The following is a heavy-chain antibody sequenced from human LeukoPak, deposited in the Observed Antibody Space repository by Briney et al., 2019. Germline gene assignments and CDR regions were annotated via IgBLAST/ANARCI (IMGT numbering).Heavy chain of an antibody. CDR3: AKDRRDYCGGDCYSIEYFQY. D-gene: IGHD2-21*02. CDR1: AFTFYDYP. V-gene: IGHV3-43*02. J-gene: IGHJ1*01. Sequence: PGGALRLSPAASAFTFYDYPMHSRPPAPGKGLEWGSHISGDGGSTYYADSVRGPFTISTDTSKNSLYLQMNSLRTEDTALYYCAKDRRDYCGGDCYSIEYFQYWGQGTLVTVSS. CDR2: ISGDGGST.